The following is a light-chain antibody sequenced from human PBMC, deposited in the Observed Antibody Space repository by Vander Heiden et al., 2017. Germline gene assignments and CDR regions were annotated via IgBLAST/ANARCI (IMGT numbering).Light chain of an antibody. CDR1: QGISSY. CDR3: QQEDSYPSL. CDR2: AAS. Sequence: AIRMTQSPSSLSASTGDRVTITCRASQGISSYLAWYQQKPGKAPKLLIYAASTLQSGVPSRFSGSGSGTDFTLTISCLQSEDFATYYCQQEDSYPSLFGHGTKVDIK. J-gene: IGKJ3*01. V-gene: IGKV1-8*01.